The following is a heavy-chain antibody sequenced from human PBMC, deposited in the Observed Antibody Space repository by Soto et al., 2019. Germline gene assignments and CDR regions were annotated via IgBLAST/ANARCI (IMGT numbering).Heavy chain of an antibody. J-gene: IGHJ4*01. D-gene: IGHD3-9*01. CDR1: GFTFSSYA. CDR2: ISGSGGST. V-gene: IGHV3-23*01. CDR3: AKVPYLVIVPYCFDY. Sequence: PGGSLRLSCAASGFTFSSYAMSWVRQAPGKGLEWVSAISGSGGSTYYADSVKGRFTISRDNSKNTLYLQMNSLRAEDTAVYYCAKVPYLVIVPYCFDYWGHVTLVTVSS.